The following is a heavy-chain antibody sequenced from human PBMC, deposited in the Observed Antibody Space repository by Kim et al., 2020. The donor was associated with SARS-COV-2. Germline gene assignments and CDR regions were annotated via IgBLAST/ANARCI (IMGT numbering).Heavy chain of an antibody. CDR3: ARDGDLYSSGKDAFDI. J-gene: IGHJ3*02. V-gene: IGHV3-7*01. D-gene: IGHD6-19*01. CDR1: GFTFSSYW. Sequence: GGSLRLSCAASGFTFSSYWMTWVRQAPGKGLEWVANIKQDGNQKYYADSVKGRFTISRDNAKNSLYLQMNSLRAEDTAVYYCARDGDLYSSGKDAFDICGQGTMVTVSS. CDR2: IKQDGNQK.